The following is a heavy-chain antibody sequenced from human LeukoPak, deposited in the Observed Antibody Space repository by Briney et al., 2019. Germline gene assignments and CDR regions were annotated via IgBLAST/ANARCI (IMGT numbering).Heavy chain of an antibody. CDR2: MKQDGSEK. D-gene: IGHD2/OR15-2a*01. Sequence: PGGSLRLSCAASGFTFSSYSMNWVRQAPGKGLEWVANMKQDGSEKKYVDSVKGRFTISRDNTKNSLYLQMNSLRVEDTAVYYCARPSSYFDAFDIWGQGTMVTVSS. CDR1: GFTFSSYS. CDR3: ARPSSYFDAFDI. V-gene: IGHV3-7*03. J-gene: IGHJ3*02.